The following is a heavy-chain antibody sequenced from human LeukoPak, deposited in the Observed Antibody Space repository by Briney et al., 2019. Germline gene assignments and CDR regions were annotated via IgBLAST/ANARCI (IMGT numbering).Heavy chain of an antibody. V-gene: IGHV3-64*01. CDR1: GFTFSSYA. Sequence: PGGSLRLSCAASGFTFSSYAMHWVRQAPGKGLEYVSAISSNGGSTYYANSVKGRFTISRDNSNNTLYLQMNSLRAEDTALYFCAKDRIIVIPGPYSWLDSWGQGALVTVSS. D-gene: IGHD1-26*01. CDR2: ISSNGGST. CDR3: AKDRIIVIPGPYSWLDS. J-gene: IGHJ5*01.